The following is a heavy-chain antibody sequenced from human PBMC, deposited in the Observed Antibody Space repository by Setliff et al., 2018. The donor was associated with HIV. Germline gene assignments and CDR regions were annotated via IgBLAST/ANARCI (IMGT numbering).Heavy chain of an antibody. V-gene: IGHV4-61*02. CDR1: GGSIISGSYY. J-gene: IGHJ5*02. D-gene: IGHD1-26*01. CDR2: IYTSGGV. Sequence: SETLSLTCNVSGGSIISGSYYWSWIRQPDGKGLEWIGRIYTSGGVTYNPSLESRVTISVDTSKNRFTLNLRSVTAADTAVYYCARGFGSLDPWGKGTLVTVSS. CDR3: ARGFGSLDP.